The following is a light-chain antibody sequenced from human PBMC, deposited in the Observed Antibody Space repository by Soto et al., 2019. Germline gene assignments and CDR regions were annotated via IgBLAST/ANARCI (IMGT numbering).Light chain of an antibody. J-gene: IGLJ3*02. CDR3: QTWGTGSWV. CDR1: SGHSTYA. CDR2: LSSDGSH. Sequence: QLVLTQSPSASASLGASVKLTCTLSSGHSTYAIAWHQQQPEKGPRYLMKLSSDGSHSKGDGIPDRFSGSSSGAERYLTISSLQSEDEADYHCQTWGTGSWVFGGGTKLTVL. V-gene: IGLV4-69*01.